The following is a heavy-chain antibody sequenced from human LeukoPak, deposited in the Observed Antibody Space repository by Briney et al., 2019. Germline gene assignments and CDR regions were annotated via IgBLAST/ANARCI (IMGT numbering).Heavy chain of an antibody. CDR2: TYYRSKWYN. J-gene: IGHJ3*02. D-gene: IGHD1-1*01. CDR1: GDSVSSNIAS. V-gene: IGHV6-1*01. CDR3: ARVYNWNPAGAFDI. Sequence: SQTLSLTCAISGDSVSSNIASWTWIRQSPSRGLEWLGRTYYRSKWYNDCAVSVKSRITINPDTSKNQSSLQLNSVTPEDTAVYYCARVYNWNPAGAFDIWGQGTVVTVSS.